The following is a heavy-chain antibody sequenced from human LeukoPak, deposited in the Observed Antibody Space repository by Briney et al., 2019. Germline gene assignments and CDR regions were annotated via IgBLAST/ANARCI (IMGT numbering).Heavy chain of an antibody. V-gene: IGHV4-34*01. CDR2: INHSGST. CDR1: GGSFSGYY. D-gene: IGHD3-10*01. Sequence: SETLSLTCAVYGGSFSGYYWSWIRQPPGKGLEWIGEINHSGSTNYNPSLKSRVTISVDTSKNQFSLKLSSVTAADTAVYYCASSVSYIWGQGTLVTVSS. J-gene: IGHJ4*02. CDR3: ASSVSYI.